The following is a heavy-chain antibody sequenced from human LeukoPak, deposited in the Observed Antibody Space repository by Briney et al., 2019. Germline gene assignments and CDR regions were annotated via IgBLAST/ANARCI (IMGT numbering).Heavy chain of an antibody. V-gene: IGHV3-33*01. CDR3: ARGGSGSYYSERAPFDY. CDR2: IWYDGSNK. D-gene: IGHD3-10*01. Sequence: GGPLRLSCAASGFTFSSYGMHWVRQAPGKGLEWVAVIWYDGSNKYYADSVKGRFTISRDNSKNTLYLQMNSLRAEDTAVYYCARGGSGSYYSERAPFDYWGQGTLVTVSS. J-gene: IGHJ4*02. CDR1: GFTFSSYG.